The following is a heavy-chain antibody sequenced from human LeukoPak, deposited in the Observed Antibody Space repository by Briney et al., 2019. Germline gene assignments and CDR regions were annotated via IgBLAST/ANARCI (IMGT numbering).Heavy chain of an antibody. Sequence: PSETLSLTCAVYGGSFSGYYWSWIRQPPGKGLEWIGEINHSGSTNYNPSLKSRVTISVDTSKNQFSLKLSSVTAADTAVYYCARGPDGSGSYYNLGFDYWGQGTLVTVSS. CDR2: INHSGST. CDR3: ARGPDGSGSYYNLGFDY. D-gene: IGHD3-10*01. CDR1: GGSFSGYY. J-gene: IGHJ4*02. V-gene: IGHV4-34*01.